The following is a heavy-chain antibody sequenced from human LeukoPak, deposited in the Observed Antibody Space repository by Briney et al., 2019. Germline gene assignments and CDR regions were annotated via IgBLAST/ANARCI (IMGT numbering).Heavy chain of an antibody. V-gene: IGHV1-2*02. Sequence: ASVKVSCKASGYTFTSYGISWVRQAPGQGLEWMGWINPNSGGTNYAQKFQGRVTMTRDTSISTAYMELSRLISDDTAVYYWARGFPPPYYYYYYMDVWGKGTTVTVSS. D-gene: IGHD3-10*01. CDR3: ARGFPPPYYYYYYMDV. J-gene: IGHJ6*03. CDR1: GYTFTSYG. CDR2: INPNSGGT.